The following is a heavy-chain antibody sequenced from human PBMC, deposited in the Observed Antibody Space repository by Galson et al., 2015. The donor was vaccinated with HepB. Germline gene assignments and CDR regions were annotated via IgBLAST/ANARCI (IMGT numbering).Heavy chain of an antibody. V-gene: IGHV4-59*01. CDR1: GGSISSYY. CDR3: ARGPRIYSSSWYRLGYFQH. J-gene: IGHJ1*01. Sequence: ETLSLTCTVSGGSISSYYWSWIRQPPGKGLEWIGYIYYSGSTNYNPSLKSRVTISVDTSKNQFSLKLSSVTAADTAVYYCARGPRIYSSSWYRLGYFQHWGQGTLVTVSS. D-gene: IGHD6-13*01. CDR2: IYYSGST.